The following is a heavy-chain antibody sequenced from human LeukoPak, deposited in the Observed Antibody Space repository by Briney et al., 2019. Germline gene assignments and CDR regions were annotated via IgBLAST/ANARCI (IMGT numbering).Heavy chain of an antibody. CDR3: ARLSSSGRDY. V-gene: IGHV4-59*02. D-gene: IGHD6-6*01. CDR1: VGSVSNFY. Sequence: SETLSLTCAVSVGSVSNFYWSWIRQPPGKGLEWIGYIYYSGSTNYNPSLKSRVTISIDASKNPFSLKLTSVTDADTAVYYCARLSSSGRDYWGQGTLVTVSS. CDR2: IYYSGST. J-gene: IGHJ4*02.